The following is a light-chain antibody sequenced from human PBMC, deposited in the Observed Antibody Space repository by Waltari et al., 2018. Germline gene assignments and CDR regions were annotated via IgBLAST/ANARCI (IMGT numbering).Light chain of an antibody. J-gene: IGKJ2*01. CDR2: VAS. V-gene: IGKV1-39*01. Sequence: DIQLTQSPSSLSASVGDRVTITCRASQSINRFLNWYQQKPGKAPELLIYVASNLQSGVPSRFSGSGSGTDFTLTINGLQPEDFATYYCQQSYSSPPMYTFGQGTKVEIK. CDR3: QQSYSSPPMYT. CDR1: QSINRF.